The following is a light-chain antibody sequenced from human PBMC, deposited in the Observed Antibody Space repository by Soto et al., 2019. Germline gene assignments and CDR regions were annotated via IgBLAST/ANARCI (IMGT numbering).Light chain of an antibody. CDR3: SSYTTSYFYV. CDR1: GRDIGAYDY. CDR2: GVK. Sequence: QSALTQPASVSGSPGQSITISCTGSGRDIGAYDYVSWYQQHPGQAPKLIIYGVKNRPSGVSNRFSASKSAFTASLTISGLQPDDEADYYCSSYTTSYFYVFGPGTKLTVL. J-gene: IGLJ1*01. V-gene: IGLV2-14*01.